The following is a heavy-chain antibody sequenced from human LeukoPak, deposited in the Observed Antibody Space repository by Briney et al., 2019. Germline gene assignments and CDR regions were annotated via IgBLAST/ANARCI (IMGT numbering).Heavy chain of an antibody. J-gene: IGHJ6*02. D-gene: IGHD2-15*01. CDR2: TYYTGST. Sequence: SETLSLTCTVSGGSISSSSYYWGWIRQPPGKGLEWIATTYYTGSTYYNPSLKSRITISVDTSKNQFSLKVSSVTAADTAVYFCARSVVAYHFGMDVWGQGTTVTVSS. CDR3: ARSVVAYHFGMDV. CDR1: GGSISSSSYY. V-gene: IGHV4-39*01.